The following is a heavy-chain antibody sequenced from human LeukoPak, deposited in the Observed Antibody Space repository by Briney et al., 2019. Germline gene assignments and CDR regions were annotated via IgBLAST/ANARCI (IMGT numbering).Heavy chain of an antibody. V-gene: IGHV3-7*01. CDR3: TKAFDF. CDR1: GFTFRDSW. J-gene: IGHJ4*02. Sequence: GGSLRLSCAASGFTFRDSWMDWVRQAPGKGLEWVANINQDGSETYYVDSARGGFTISRDNAKNSLYLQMDSLRVEDTAMYYCTKAFDFWGQGTLVTVSS. CDR2: INQDGSET.